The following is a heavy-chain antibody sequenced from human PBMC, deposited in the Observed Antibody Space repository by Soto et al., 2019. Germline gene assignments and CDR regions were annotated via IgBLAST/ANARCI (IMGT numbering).Heavy chain of an antibody. D-gene: IGHD6-19*01. CDR1: GYTFISYW. J-gene: IGHJ4*02. CDR3: ARQDGSALYYFDY. V-gene: IGHV5-51*01. Sequence: PGESLKISCKGSGYTFISYWIAWVRQMPGKGLEWMGIIYPGDSDTRYSPSFQGQVSISADKSISTAYLQWSSLKASDTAMYYCARQDGSALYYFDYWGQGTLVTASS. CDR2: IYPGDSDT.